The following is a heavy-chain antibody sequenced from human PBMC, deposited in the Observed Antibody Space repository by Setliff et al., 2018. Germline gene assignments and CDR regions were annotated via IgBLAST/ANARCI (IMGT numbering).Heavy chain of an antibody. CDR3: AGGQPLVRKYYYYMDV. D-gene: IGHD3-10*01. Sequence: SVKVSCKASGGTFSSYVISWVREAPGQGLEWMGGIIPMFGTNYAQKFQGRVTITADESTSTAYVELSSLGSEDTAVYYCAGGQPLVRKYYYYMDVWGKGTTVTVS. J-gene: IGHJ6*03. CDR2: IIPMFGT. V-gene: IGHV1-69*13. CDR1: GGTFSSYV.